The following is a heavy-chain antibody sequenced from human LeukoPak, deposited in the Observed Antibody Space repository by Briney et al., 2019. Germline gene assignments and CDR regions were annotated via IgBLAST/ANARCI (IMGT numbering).Heavy chain of an antibody. CDR1: GFTFSSYA. V-gene: IGHV3-23*01. J-gene: IGHJ4*02. D-gene: IGHD3-22*01. CDR3: ASYYYDSSGYPGDY. Sequence: PGGSLRLSCAASGFTFSSYAMSWVRQAPGKGLEWVSAISGSGGSTYYADSVKGRFTISRDNSKNTLYLQMNSLRAEDTAVYYCASYYYDSSGYPGDYWGQGTLVTVSS. CDR2: ISGSGGST.